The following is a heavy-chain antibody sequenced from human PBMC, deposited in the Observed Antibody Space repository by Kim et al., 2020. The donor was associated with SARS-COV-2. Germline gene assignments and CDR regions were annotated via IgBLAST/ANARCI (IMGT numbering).Heavy chain of an antibody. CDR2: ISAYNGNT. V-gene: IGHV1-18*01. J-gene: IGHJ4*02. D-gene: IGHD6-13*01. CDR3: ARAYWYSSSWYYFDY. CDR1: GYTFTSYG. Sequence: ASVKVSCKASGYTFTSYGISWVRQAPGQGLEWMGWISAYNGNTNYAQKLQGRVTMTTDTSTSTAYMELRSLRSDDTAVYYCARAYWYSSSWYYFDYWGQGTLVTVSS.